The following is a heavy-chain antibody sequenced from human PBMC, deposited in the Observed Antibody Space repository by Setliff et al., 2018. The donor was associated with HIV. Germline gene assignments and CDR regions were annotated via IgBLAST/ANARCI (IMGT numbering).Heavy chain of an antibody. CDR3: ARVGPESLTYTWDDVADTFDI. J-gene: IGHJ3*02. CDR1: GYIFTNYG. D-gene: IGHD1-1*01. CDR2: ITGYNGNT. Sequence: ASVKVSCKASGYIFTNYGISWVRQAPGQGLEWMGWITGYNGNTNYAEKFQGRVTMTIDTSTSTAYMELRSLRSDDTAVYYCARVGPESLTYTWDDVADTFDIWGQGTMVTVSS. V-gene: IGHV1-18*01.